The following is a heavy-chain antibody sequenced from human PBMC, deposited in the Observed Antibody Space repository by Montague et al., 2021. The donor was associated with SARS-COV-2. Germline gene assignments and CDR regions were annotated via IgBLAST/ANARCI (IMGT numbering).Heavy chain of an antibody. D-gene: IGHD2-15*01. V-gene: IGHV3-21*01. CDR3: ARDAHVVVVAAAFSS. Sequence: SLRLSCAASGFTFSSYSMNWVRQAPGKGLGWVSSISSSSSYIYYADSVKGRFTISRDNAKNSLYLQMNSLRAEDTAVYYCARDAHVVVVAAAFSSWGQGTLVTVSS. CDR2: ISSSSSYI. CDR1: GFTFSSYS. J-gene: IGHJ4*02.